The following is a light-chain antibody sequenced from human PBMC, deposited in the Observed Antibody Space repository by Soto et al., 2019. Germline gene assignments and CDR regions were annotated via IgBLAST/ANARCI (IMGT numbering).Light chain of an antibody. CDR3: QQYDSFPLT. CDR1: QSISNW. J-gene: IGKJ4*01. Sequence: DIQMTQSPSTLSASVGDRVTITCRASQSISNWFAWYQQRPGRAPQLLIHKASTLETGVPSRFSGSGSGTEFTLTISSLQPDDFASYFCQQYDSFPLTFGGGTKVEIK. CDR2: KAS. V-gene: IGKV1-5*03.